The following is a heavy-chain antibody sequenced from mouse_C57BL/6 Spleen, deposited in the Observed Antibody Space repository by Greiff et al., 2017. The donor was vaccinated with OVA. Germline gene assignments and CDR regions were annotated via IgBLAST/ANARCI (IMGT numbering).Heavy chain of an antibody. J-gene: IGHJ2*01. Sequence: VQLQQSGPELVKPGASVKISCKASGYTFTDYYMNWVKQSHGKSLEWIGDINPNNGGTSYNQKFKGKATLTVDKSSSTAYMELRSLTSEDSAVYYCARMKLGGPFDYWGQGTTLTVSS. CDR2: INPNNGGT. V-gene: IGHV1-26*01. D-gene: IGHD4-1*01. CDR3: ARMKLGGPFDY. CDR1: GYTFTDYY.